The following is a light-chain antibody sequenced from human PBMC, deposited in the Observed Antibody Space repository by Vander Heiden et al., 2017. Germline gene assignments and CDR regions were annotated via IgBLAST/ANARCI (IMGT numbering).Light chain of an antibody. CDR2: WAS. Sequence: DIVMTQSPVSLAVSLGERATINCKSSQSVLYSSNNKNYLAWYQQKPGQPPKLLIYWASTRESGVPDRFSGSGSGTDFTLTISSLQAEDVAVYYCQQYDSTPQTFGQGTKVEIK. CDR1: QSVLYSSNNKNY. V-gene: IGKV4-1*01. CDR3: QQYDSTPQT. J-gene: IGKJ1*01.